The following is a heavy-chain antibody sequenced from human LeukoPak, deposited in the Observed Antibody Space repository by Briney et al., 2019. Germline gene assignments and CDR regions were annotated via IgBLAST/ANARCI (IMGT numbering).Heavy chain of an antibody. V-gene: IGHV4-34*01. CDR3: AREVQMGASDY. CDR1: GWSFSGYY. J-gene: IGHJ4*02. Sequence: SETLSLTCAVSGWSFSGYYWSWIRQPPGKGLEWIGEINHSGSTNYNPSLKSRVTISVDTSKNQFSLKLSSVTAADTAVYYCAREVQMGASDYWGQGTLVTVSS. D-gene: IGHD1-26*01. CDR2: INHSGST.